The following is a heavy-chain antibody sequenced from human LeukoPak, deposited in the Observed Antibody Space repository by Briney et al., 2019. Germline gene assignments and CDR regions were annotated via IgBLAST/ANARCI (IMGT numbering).Heavy chain of an antibody. CDR1: GGSITNDNW. CDR2: MHHNGIT. CDR3: TYNGYYALKH. J-gene: IGHJ4*02. D-gene: IGHD3-22*01. Sequence: PSETLSLTCDVSGGSITNDNWWSWVRQSPGRGLEWIGEMHHNGITTYDPSLRGRVTMSVDKSKNQFSLRLTSETAADTALYYCTYNGYYALKHWGQGTLVTVSS. V-gene: IGHV4-4*02.